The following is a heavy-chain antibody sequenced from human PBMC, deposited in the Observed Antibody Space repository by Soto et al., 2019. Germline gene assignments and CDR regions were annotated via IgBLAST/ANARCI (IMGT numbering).Heavy chain of an antibody. J-gene: IGHJ4*02. D-gene: IGHD5-18*01. CDR2: TYYGGST. V-gene: IGHV4-59*01. CDR1: GGSISSYY. CDR3: AIGYSYVNY. Sequence: SETLSLTCTVSGGSISSYYWSWIRQPPGKGLEWIGSTYYGGSTYYNPSLKSRVTISVDASKNQFSLKLTSVTAADTAVYYCAIGYSYVNYWGQGTLVTVSS.